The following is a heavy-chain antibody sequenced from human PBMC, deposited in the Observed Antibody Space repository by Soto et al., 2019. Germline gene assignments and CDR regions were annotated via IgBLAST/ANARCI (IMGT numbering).Heavy chain of an antibody. V-gene: IGHV1-69*01. CDR3: ARGYSGGYYYGMDV. CDR1: GGTFTTYA. CDR2: IIPMYNKP. Sequence: QVQLVQSGAEVKKPGSSVRVSCQASGGTFTTYAFNWVRQAPGQGLEWMGGIIPMYNKPNYAPNFLGLVTISAVPSTSTAYMELTTLRSEATAVYFCARGYSGGYYYGMDVWGQGTTVTVSS. J-gene: IGHJ6*02. D-gene: IGHD4-4*01.